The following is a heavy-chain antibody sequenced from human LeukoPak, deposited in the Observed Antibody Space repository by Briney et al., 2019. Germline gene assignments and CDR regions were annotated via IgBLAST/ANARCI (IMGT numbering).Heavy chain of an antibody. CDR3: ASELQWLATPNYFDY. CDR1: GGSISSSSYY. D-gene: IGHD6-19*01. V-gene: IGHV4-39*02. CDR2: IYYSGST. J-gene: IGHJ4*02. Sequence: SETLSPTCTVSGGSISSSSYYWGWIRQPPGKGLEWIGSIYYSGSTYYNPSPKSRVTISVDTSKKQFSLKLSSVTAADTAVYYCASELQWLATPNYFDYWGQGTLVTVSS.